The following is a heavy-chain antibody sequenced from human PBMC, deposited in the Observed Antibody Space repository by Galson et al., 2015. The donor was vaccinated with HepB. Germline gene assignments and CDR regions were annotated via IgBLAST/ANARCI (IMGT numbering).Heavy chain of an antibody. CDR2: INPNSGGT. Sequence: SVKVSCKASGYTFTGYYMHWVRQAPGQGLEWMGWINPNSGGTNYAQKFQGWVTMTRDTSISTAYMELSRLRSDDTAVYYCARAFYTAMAGIGYWGQGALVTVSS. D-gene: IGHD5-18*01. V-gene: IGHV1-2*04. J-gene: IGHJ4*02. CDR1: GYTFTGYY. CDR3: ARAFYTAMAGIGY.